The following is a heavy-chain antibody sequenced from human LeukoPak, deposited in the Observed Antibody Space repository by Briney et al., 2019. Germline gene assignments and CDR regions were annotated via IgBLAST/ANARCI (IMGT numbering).Heavy chain of an antibody. CDR2: IYTGGST. CDR1: GGSISSYY. D-gene: IGHD6-13*01. V-gene: IGHV4-4*07. J-gene: IGHJ4*02. Sequence: PSETLSLTCTVSGGSISSYYWSWIRQPAGEGLEWVGRIYTGGSTNYNPSLKSRVTMSVDTSKNQFSLKLSSVTAADTAVYYCARDTIAAAFDYWGQGTLVTVSS. CDR3: ARDTIAAAFDY.